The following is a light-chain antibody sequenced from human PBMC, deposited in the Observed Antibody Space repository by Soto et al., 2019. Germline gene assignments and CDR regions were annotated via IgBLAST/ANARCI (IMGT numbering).Light chain of an antibody. V-gene: IGKV3-11*01. Sequence: EIVLTQSPATLSLSPGERATLSCRASQYIGSYLAWYQQKPGQAPRLLIYDPSTRAAGIPARFSGSGSGTDFTLTISTLESEDFAVYYCQQRDNWPINFGQGTRLEIK. CDR1: QYIGSY. CDR2: DPS. J-gene: IGKJ5*01. CDR3: QQRDNWPIN.